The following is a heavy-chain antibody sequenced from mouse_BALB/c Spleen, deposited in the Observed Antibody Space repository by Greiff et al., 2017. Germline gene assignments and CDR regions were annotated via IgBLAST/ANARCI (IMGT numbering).Heavy chain of an antibody. D-gene: IGHD2-1*01. CDR2: INSNGGST. J-gene: IGHJ2*01. CDR3: AREGYYGSYFDY. Sequence: VQLQQSGGGLVKPGGSLKLSCAASGFTFSSYGMSWVRQTPDKRLELVATINSNGGSTYYPDSVKGRFTISRDNAKNTLYLQMSSLKSEDTAMYYCAREGYYGSYFDYWGQGTTLTVSS. V-gene: IGHV5-6-3*01. CDR1: GFTFSSYG.